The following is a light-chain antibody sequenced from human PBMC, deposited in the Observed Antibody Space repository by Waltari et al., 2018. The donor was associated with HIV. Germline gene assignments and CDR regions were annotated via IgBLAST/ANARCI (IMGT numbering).Light chain of an antibody. CDR3: QQYGSSLIFT. J-gene: IGKJ3*01. CDR2: GAS. CDR1: QSVSSSY. Sequence: EIVLTQSPGTLSLSPGERATLSCRASQSVSSSYLAWYQHKPGQAPRLLIYGASIRATGIPDRFSGSGSGTDFTLTISRLEPEDFAVYYCQQYGSSLIFTFGPGTKVDIK. V-gene: IGKV3-20*01.